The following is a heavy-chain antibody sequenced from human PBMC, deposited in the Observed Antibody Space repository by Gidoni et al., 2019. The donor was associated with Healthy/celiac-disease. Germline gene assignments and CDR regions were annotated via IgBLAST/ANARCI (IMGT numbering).Heavy chain of an antibody. V-gene: IGHV4-39*01. D-gene: IGHD2-15*01. J-gene: IGHJ6*02. Sequence: PSETLSLTCTVSGGSISSSSYYWGWIRQPPGKGLEWIGSIYYSGSTYYNPSLKSRVTISVDTSKNQFSLKLSSVTAADTAVYYCARHPEGHCSGGSCYSRYYYYGMDVWGQGTTVTVSS. CDR1: GGSISSSSYY. CDR2: IYYSGST. CDR3: ARHPEGHCSGGSCYSRYYYYGMDV.